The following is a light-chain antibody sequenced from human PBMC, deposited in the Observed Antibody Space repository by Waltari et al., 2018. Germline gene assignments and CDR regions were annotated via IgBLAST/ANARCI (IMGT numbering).Light chain of an antibody. CDR1: SSDGGGYNY. Sequence: QSALTQPRSVSGSPGQSVTISCTGTSSDGGGYNYVSWYQQHPGKAPKLMIYDVSKRPSGVPDRFSGSKSGNTASLTISGLQAEDEADYYCCSYAGSYTFGVVFGGGTKLTVL. J-gene: IGLJ2*01. CDR3: CSYAGSYTFGVV. V-gene: IGLV2-11*01. CDR2: DVS.